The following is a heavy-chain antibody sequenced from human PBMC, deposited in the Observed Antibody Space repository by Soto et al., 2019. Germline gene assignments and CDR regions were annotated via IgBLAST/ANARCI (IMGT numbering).Heavy chain of an antibody. CDR3: ARDQIPSVVVTAIGAFDI. D-gene: IGHD2-21*02. CDR2: ISSSSSTI. V-gene: IGHV3-48*04. J-gene: IGHJ3*02. Sequence: GGSLRLSCAASGFTFSSYSMNWVRQAPGKGLEWVSYISSSSSTIYYADSVKGRFTISRDNAKNSLYLQMNSLRAEDTAVYYCARDQIPSVVVTAIGAFDIWGQGTMVTVSS. CDR1: GFTFSSYS.